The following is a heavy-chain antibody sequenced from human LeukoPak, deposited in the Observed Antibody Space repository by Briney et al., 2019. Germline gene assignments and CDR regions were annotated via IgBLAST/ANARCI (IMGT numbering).Heavy chain of an antibody. CDR2: MNEDGSEK. CDR1: GFTFSSYW. V-gene: IGHV3-7*01. J-gene: IGHJ4*02. CDR3: ARDAMTTVPY. Sequence: GGSLRLSCVASGFTFSSYWMTWVRQAPGKGLEWVANMNEDGSEKYYVDSVKGRFTISRDSAKNSLYLQMNSLRAEDTAVYYCARDAMTTVPYWGQGTLVTVSS. D-gene: IGHD4-17*01.